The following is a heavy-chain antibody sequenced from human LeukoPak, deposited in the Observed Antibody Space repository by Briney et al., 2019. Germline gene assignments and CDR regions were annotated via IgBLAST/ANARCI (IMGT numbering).Heavy chain of an antibody. V-gene: IGHV5-51*01. D-gene: IGHD3-10*01. J-gene: IGHJ4*02. CDR2: IFPGDSDP. CDR1: GYSFSGYW. CDR3: AREFGSGSYYNLGY. Sequence: GESLKISCQGSGYSFSGYWIAWVRQMPGKGLEWMGIIFPGDSDPKYSPSFQGQVTISADKSISTAYLQWSSLKASDTAIYYCAREFGSGSYYNLGYWGQGTLVTVSS.